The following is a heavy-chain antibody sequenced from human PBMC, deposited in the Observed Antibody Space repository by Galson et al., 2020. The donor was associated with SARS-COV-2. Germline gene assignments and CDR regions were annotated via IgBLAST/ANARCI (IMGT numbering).Heavy chain of an antibody. CDR2: LDWDDDK. D-gene: IGHD3-10*01. CDR1: GFSLSTSGMC. J-gene: IGHJ6*02. Sequence: ESGPTLVKPTQTLTLTCTFSGFSLSTSGMCVSWIRQPPGKALEWLARLDWDDDKYYSTSLKTRLTISKDTSKNQVVLTMTNMGPVDTAKLLWAPVFGERKQRFLRGGMDVWGQGTTVTVSS. V-gene: IGHV2-70*11. CDR3: APVFGERKQRFLRGGMDV.